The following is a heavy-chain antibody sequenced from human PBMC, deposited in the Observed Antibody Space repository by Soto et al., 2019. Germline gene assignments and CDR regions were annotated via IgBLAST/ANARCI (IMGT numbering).Heavy chain of an antibody. V-gene: IGHV3-23*01. CDR3: ARETVDQDIYPDFDY. CDR2: NSGGATRT. D-gene: IGHD2-2*02. Sequence: LRLSCAASGFTFIGYAMTWVRQAPGSGLEWVSGNSGGATRTFYADSVKGRFTISRDNAKNSLYLQMNSLRAEDTAVYYCARETVDQDIYPDFDYWGQGTLVTVSS. CDR1: GFTFIGYA. J-gene: IGHJ4*02.